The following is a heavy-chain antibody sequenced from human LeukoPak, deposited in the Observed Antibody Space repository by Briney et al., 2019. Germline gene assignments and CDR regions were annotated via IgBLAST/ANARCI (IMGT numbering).Heavy chain of an antibody. CDR2: IKEDGSEI. CDR1: GFTFSSVW. V-gene: IGHV3-7*01. CDR3: ARGRMLNM. J-gene: IGHJ3*02. D-gene: IGHD3-10*02. Sequence: GGSLRLSCVASGFTFSSVWMSWVRQPPGKGLEWVANIKEDGSEIYHVDSVKGRFTISRDNAKNSLFLQMNSLRAEDTAVYYCARGRMLNMWGQGTMVTVSS.